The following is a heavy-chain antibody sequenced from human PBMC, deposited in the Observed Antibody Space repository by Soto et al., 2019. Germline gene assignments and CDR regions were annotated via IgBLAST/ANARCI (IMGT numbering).Heavy chain of an antibody. J-gene: IGHJ5*02. V-gene: IGHV1-3*01. CDR2: INAGNGNT. D-gene: IGHD1-7*01. CDR1: GYTFSSYP. CDR3: ARDPYGTTLEP. Sequence: ASVKVSCKASGYTFSSYPMHWVRQAPGQRLEWMGWINAGNGNTKYSQKFQGRVTITRDTSATTAYMDLSGLRSEDTAMYYCARDPYGTTLEPWGQGTLVTVSS.